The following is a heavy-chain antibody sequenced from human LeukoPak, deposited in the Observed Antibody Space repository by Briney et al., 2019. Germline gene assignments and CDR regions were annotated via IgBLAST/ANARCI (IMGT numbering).Heavy chain of an antibody. CDR3: ARAPYYDSSGSESGY. V-gene: IGHV3-48*02. Sequence: PGGSLRLSCAASGFTFSSYSMNWVRQAPGKGLEWVSYISSSSSTIYYADSVKGRFTISRDNAKNSLYLQMNSLRDEDTAVYYCARAPYYDSSGSESGYWGQGTLVTVSS. D-gene: IGHD3-22*01. CDR1: GFTFSSYS. J-gene: IGHJ4*02. CDR2: ISSSSSTI.